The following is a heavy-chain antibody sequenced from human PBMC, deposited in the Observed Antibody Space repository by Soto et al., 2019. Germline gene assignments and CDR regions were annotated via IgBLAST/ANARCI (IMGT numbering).Heavy chain of an antibody. CDR3: ARDGSVDIVLMVYAGNFDY. V-gene: IGHV1-46*03. Sequence: ASVKVSCKASGYTFTSYYMHWVRQAPGQGLEWMGIINPSGGSTSYAQKFQGRVTMTRDTSTSTVYMELSSLRSEDTAVYYCARDGSVDIVLMVYAGNFDYWGQGTLVTVSS. CDR1: GYTFTSYY. CDR2: INPSGGST. D-gene: IGHD2-8*01. J-gene: IGHJ4*02.